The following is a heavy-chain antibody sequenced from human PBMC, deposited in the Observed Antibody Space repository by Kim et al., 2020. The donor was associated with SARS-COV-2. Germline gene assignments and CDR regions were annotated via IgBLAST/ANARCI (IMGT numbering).Heavy chain of an antibody. CDR3: ASHYSGWYLNWFDP. J-gene: IGHJ5*02. CDR2: INHSGST. Sequence: SETLSLTCAVYGGSFSGYYWSWIRQPPGKGLEWIGEINHSGSTNYNPSLKSRVTISVDTSKNQFSLKLSSVTAADTAVYYCASHYSGWYLNWFDPWGQGTLVTVSS. CDR1: GGSFSGYY. V-gene: IGHV4-34*01. D-gene: IGHD6-19*01.